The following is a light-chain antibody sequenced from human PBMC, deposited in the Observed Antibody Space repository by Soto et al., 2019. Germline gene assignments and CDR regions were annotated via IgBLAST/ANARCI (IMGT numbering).Light chain of an antibody. V-gene: IGLV3-21*02. Sequence: SYELTPPPSVSVAPGQTAMITCGGTNIGSYSVHWYQQKPGQAPVLVVYDYSDRPSGIPERFSGSNSGNTATLTISRVEAGDEADYYCQLWDSSSDRYVFGTGTKVTVL. J-gene: IGLJ1*01. CDR1: NIGSYS. CDR2: DYS. CDR3: QLWDSSSDRYV.